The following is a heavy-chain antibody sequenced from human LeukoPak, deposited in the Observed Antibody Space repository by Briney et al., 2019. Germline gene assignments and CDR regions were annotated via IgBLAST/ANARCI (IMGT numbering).Heavy chain of an antibody. D-gene: IGHD1-26*01. CDR1: GDSINSGRYY. Sequence: PSQTLSLTCTVSGDSINSGRYYWSWIRQPAGKGLEWIGRIYSSGRTNYNPSLKSRVTMSVDTSKNQFSLRLSSVTAADTAVYYCARAPSGSYSKYYYYYMDVWGKGTTVTVSS. V-gene: IGHV4-61*02. CDR3: ARAPSGSYSKYYYYYMDV. CDR2: IYSSGRT. J-gene: IGHJ6*03.